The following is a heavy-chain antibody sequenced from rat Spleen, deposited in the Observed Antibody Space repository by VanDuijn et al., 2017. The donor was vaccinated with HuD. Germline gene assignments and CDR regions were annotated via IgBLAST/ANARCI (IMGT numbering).Heavy chain of an antibody. V-gene: IGHV2S1*01. Sequence: QVQLKESGPGLVQPSQTLSLTCTVSGFSLSSYGVIWVRQPPGKGLEWMGRIQNGGNTDYNSGLKSRLSISRDTSKSQVFLKMNSLQTDDTAIYYCARADYYSGFWYFDFWGPGTMVTVSS. CDR2: IQNGGNT. CDR1: GFSLSSYG. J-gene: IGHJ1*01. D-gene: IGHD1-1*01. CDR3: ARADYYSGFWYFDF.